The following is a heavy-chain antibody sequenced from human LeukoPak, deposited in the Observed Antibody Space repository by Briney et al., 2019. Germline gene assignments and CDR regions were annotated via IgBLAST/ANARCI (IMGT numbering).Heavy chain of an antibody. CDR2: VNSDGTGT. CDR1: GFTFSTNA. D-gene: IGHD5-12*01. CDR3: IRTLIVATSPYMDV. Sequence: GGSLRLSCVASGFTFSTNAMNWVRQAPGKGLVWVSRVNSDGTGTTYADSVEGRFTISRDNAKNTVHLQMNSLRAEDTAIYYCIRTLIVATSPYMDVWGKGTTVTVSS. J-gene: IGHJ6*03. V-gene: IGHV3-74*01.